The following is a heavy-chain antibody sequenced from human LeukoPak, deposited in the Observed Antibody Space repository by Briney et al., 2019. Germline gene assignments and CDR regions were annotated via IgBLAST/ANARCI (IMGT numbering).Heavy chain of an antibody. D-gene: IGHD3-3*02. CDR2: IKPSGGST. Sequence: ASVKVSCKASGYTFTRYYMYWVRQAPGQGLEWMGIIKPSGGSTSYAQKFQGRVTMTRDTSTSTVYMELSSLRSEDTAVYYCARDGIGDHFWSLFDYWGQGTLVTVSS. V-gene: IGHV1-46*01. CDR3: ARDGIGDHFWSLFDY. CDR1: GYTFTRYY. J-gene: IGHJ4*02.